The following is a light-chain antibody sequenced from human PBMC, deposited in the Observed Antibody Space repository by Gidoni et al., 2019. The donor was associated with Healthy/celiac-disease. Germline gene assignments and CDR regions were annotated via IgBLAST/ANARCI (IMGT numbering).Light chain of an antibody. CDR2: GNS. CDR1: SSNIGAGSD. CDR3: QSYDSSLSGYV. V-gene: IGLV1-40*01. Sequence: QSVLTPPPSVSGAPGQRVTISCTGSSSNIGAGSDVHWYQQLPGTAPKLLIYGNSNRPSGVPDRFSGSKSGTSASLAITGLQAEDEADYYCQSYDSSLSGYVFGTGTKVTV. J-gene: IGLJ1*01.